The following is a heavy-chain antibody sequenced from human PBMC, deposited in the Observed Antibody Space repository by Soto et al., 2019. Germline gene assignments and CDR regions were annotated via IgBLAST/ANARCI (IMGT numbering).Heavy chain of an antibody. CDR2: ISSSSSYI. V-gene: IGHV3-21*01. CDR3: AREKPRIVVVPADPLDY. CDR1: GFTFSSYS. Sequence: AGSLRLSCAASGFTFSSYSMNWVRQAPGKGLEWVSSISSSSSYIYYADSVKGRFTISRDNAKNSLYLQMNSLRAEDTAVYYCAREKPRIVVVPADPLDYWGQGTLVTVSS. D-gene: IGHD2-2*01. J-gene: IGHJ4*02.